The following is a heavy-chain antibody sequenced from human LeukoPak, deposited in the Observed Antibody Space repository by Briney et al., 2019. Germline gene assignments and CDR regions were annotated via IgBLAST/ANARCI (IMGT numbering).Heavy chain of an antibody. CDR3: ARIGIAAAGNWVDY. D-gene: IGHD6-13*01. CDR2: IYYSGST. V-gene: IGHV4-39*01. CDR1: GGSISSSSYY. J-gene: IGHJ4*02. Sequence: SETLSLTCTVSGGSISSSSYYWGWIRQPPGKGLEWIGSIYYSGSTYYNPSLKSRVTISVDTSKNQFSLKLSSVTAADTAVYYCARIGIAAAGNWVDYWGQGTLVTVSS.